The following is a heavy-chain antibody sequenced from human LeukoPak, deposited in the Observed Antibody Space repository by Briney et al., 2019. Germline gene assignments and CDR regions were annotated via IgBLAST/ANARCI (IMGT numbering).Heavy chain of an antibody. V-gene: IGHV3-30-3*01. J-gene: IGHJ6*02. CDR2: ISYDGSNK. Sequence: GRSLRLSCAASGFTFSSYAMHWVRQAPGKGLEWVAVISYDGSNKYYADSVKGRFTISRDNSKNTLYLQMNSLRAEDTAAYYCARDSVAAGRVEDYYGMDVWAKGPRSPSP. D-gene: IGHD6-13*01. CDR1: GFTFSSYA. CDR3: ARDSVAAGRVEDYYGMDV.